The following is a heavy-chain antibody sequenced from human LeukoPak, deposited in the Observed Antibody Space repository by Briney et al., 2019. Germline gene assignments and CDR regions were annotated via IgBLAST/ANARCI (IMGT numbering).Heavy chain of an antibody. D-gene: IGHD3-9*01. CDR1: GFTFSSYA. CDR3: AKVQTPFLTGYYY. J-gene: IGHJ4*02. CDR2: ISGSGGST. V-gene: IGHV3-23*01. Sequence: GGSLRLSCAASGFTFSSYAMSWVRQAPGKGLEWVSAISGSGGSTYYADSVKGRFTISRDNSENTLYLQMNSLRAEDTAVYYCAKVQTPFLTGYYYWGQGTLVTVSS.